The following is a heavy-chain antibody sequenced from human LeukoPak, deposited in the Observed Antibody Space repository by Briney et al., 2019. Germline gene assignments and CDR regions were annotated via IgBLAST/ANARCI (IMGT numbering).Heavy chain of an antibody. Sequence: SETLSLTCTVSGGSISSYYWSWIRQPPGKGLEWIGYIYYSGSTNYNPSLKSRVTISVHTSKNQFSLKLSSVTAADTAVYYCARLGVGDSYGIDAFDIWGQGTMVTVSS. J-gene: IGHJ3*02. V-gene: IGHV4-59*01. CDR3: ARLGVGDSYGIDAFDI. CDR2: IYYSGST. D-gene: IGHD5-18*01. CDR1: GGSISSYY.